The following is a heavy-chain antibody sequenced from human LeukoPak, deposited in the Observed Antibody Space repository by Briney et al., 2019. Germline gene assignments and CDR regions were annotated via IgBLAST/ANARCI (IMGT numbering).Heavy chain of an antibody. CDR1: GFTFSSYS. D-gene: IGHD6-6*01. CDR3: ASLAGGSSGGYFDY. CDR2: ISSSSSTI. V-gene: IGHV3-48*01. Sequence: GGSLRLSCAASGFTFSSYSMNWVRQAPGKGLEWVSYISSSSSTIYYADSVKGRFTISRDNAKNSLYLQMNSLRAEDTAVHYCASLAGGSSGGYFDYWGQGTLVTVSS. J-gene: IGHJ4*02.